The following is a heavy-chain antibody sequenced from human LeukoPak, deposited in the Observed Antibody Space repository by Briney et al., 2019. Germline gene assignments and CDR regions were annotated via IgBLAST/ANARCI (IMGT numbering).Heavy chain of an antibody. D-gene: IGHD2-8*01. CDR1: GVNLASHS. CDR3: ARDNDFDY. J-gene: IGHJ4*02. V-gene: IGHV1-69*06. Sequence: ASVKVSCTASGVNLASHSLSWVRQAPGQGLEWVGGIIPNFRTSKYAQNFQGRVTITADKSTNTAYMELHSLRSEDTAVYYCARDNDFDYWGQGTLVTVSS. CDR2: IIPNFRTS.